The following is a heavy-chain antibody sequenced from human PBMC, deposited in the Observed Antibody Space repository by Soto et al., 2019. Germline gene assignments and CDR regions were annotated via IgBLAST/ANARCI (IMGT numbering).Heavy chain of an antibody. D-gene: IGHD5-12*01. J-gene: IGHJ4*02. CDR2: ISSSSSII. V-gene: IGHV3-21*01. CDR1: GFTFRTYT. CDR3: VRDQLVATMTFDY. Sequence: PGGSLRLSCAASGFTFRTYTMNWVRQAPGKGLEWVSSISSSSSIIYYAESVKGRFTISRDNAKNSLYLHMNSLRAEDTSVYYCVRDQLVATMTFDYWGQGTLVTVSS.